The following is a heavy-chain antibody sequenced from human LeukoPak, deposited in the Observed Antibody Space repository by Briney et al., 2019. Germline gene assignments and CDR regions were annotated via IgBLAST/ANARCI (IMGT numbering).Heavy chain of an antibody. D-gene: IGHD5-18*01. J-gene: IGHJ4*02. CDR2: IYPGDSDT. V-gene: IGHV5-51*01. CDR3: ARHGSRGYSYGPLFDY. Sequence: GESLKISCKGSGYSFTSYWIGWVRQMPGKGLEWMGIIYPGDSDTRYSTSFQGQVTISADKSISTAYLQWSSLKASDTDMYYCARHGSRGYSYGPLFDYWGQGTLVTVSS. CDR1: GYSFTSYW.